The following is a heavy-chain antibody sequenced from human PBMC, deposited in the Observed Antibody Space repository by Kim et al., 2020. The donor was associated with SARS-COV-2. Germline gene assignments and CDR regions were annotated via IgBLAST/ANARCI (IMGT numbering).Heavy chain of an antibody. CDR1: GGTFSSYA. V-gene: IGHV1-69*13. Sequence: SVKVSCKASGGTFSSYAISWVRQAPGQGLEWMGGIIPIFGTANYAQKFQGRVTITADESTSTAYMELSSLRSEDTAVYYCARDQQGVDGMDVWGQGTTVTVSS. CDR3: ARDQQGVDGMDV. D-gene: IGHD2-15*01. J-gene: IGHJ6*02. CDR2: IIPIFGTA.